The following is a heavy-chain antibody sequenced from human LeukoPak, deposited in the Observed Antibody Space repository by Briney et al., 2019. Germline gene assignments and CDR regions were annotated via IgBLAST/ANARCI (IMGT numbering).Heavy chain of an antibody. J-gene: IGHJ4*02. Sequence: SETLSLTCTVSSGSISTTSYYWGWIRQPPGKGLEWIGIVYYSGATYYNPSLQSRVTISVDTSKNQFSLKLTSASAADTAVYYCARRPYSSGWYDYWGQGTLVTVSS. V-gene: IGHV4-39*01. CDR2: VYYSGAT. D-gene: IGHD6-19*01. CDR3: ARRPYSSGWYDY. CDR1: SGSISTTSYY.